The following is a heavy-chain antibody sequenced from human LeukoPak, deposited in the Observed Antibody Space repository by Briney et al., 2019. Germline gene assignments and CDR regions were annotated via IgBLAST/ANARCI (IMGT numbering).Heavy chain of an antibody. CDR3: ARLDGSSSWYERRYYYYGMDV. Sequence: GASVKVSCKASGYTFTSYGISWVRQAPGQGLEWMGWISAYSGNTNYAQKLQGRVTMTTDTPTSTAYMGLRSLRSDDTAVYYCARLDGSSSWYERRYYYYGMDVWGQGTTVTVSS. CDR2: ISAYSGNT. J-gene: IGHJ6*02. V-gene: IGHV1-18*01. CDR1: GYTFTSYG. D-gene: IGHD6-13*01.